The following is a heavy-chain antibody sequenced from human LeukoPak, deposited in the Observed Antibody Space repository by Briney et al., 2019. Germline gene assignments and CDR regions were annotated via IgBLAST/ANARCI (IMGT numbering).Heavy chain of an antibody. J-gene: IGHJ4*02. V-gene: IGHV3-23*01. D-gene: IGHD3-16*01. Sequence: GGSLRLSCSASGFTFSNYAMSWVRQAPGKGLEWVSAISGGGGSTYYADSVKGRFTISRDNSKNTLYLQMNSLRAEDTAVYFCAKDTQLGFYYCDYWGQGTLVTVSP. CDR1: GFTFSNYA. CDR3: AKDTQLGFYYCDY. CDR2: ISGGGGST.